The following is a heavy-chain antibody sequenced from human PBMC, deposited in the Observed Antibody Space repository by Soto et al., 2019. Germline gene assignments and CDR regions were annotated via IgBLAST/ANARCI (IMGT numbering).Heavy chain of an antibody. Sequence: SETLSLTCTVSGGSITGYYWSWIRQPPGKGLEWIGYIFYSGSTNYNPSLKSRVTISVDTSKNQFSLNLSSVTAADTAVYYCARDLLGYCSGNSCYDYYGMDVWGQGTTVTVSS. CDR3: ARDLLGYCSGNSCYDYYGMDV. CDR2: IFYSGST. J-gene: IGHJ6*02. CDR1: GGSITGYY. V-gene: IGHV4-59*01. D-gene: IGHD2-15*01.